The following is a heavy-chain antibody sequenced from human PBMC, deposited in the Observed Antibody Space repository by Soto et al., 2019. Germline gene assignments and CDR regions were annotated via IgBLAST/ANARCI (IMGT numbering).Heavy chain of an antibody. V-gene: IGHV3-73*01. D-gene: IGHD2-8*01. CDR3: SRHEEGRRMVFYGMDV. J-gene: IGHJ6*02. Sequence: VGSLRLSCSASGFTFSRSDLHWVRQAPGKGPEWVGRVRSKIHNYATSFADSVRGRFTISRNDSDNTVSLEMSGLKSEDTALYYCSRHEEGRRMVFYGMDVWGQGTTVTVSS. CDR1: GFTFSRSD. CDR2: VRSKIHNYAT.